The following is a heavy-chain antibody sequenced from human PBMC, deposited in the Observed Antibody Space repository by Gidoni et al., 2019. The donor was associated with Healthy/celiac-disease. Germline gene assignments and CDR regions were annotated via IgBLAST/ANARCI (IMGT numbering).Heavy chain of an antibody. D-gene: IGHD3-10*01. CDR2: IIPIFGTA. Sequence: QVQLVQSGAEVKKHGSSVKVSCKASGGTFSSYAISWVRQAPGQGLEWMGGIIPIFGTANYAQKFQGRVTITAYESTSTAYMELSSLRSEDTAVYYCARGVGNLLWFGESFDYWGQGTLVTVSS. CDR3: ARGVGNLLWFGESFDY. V-gene: IGHV1-69*01. J-gene: IGHJ4*02. CDR1: GGTFSSYA.